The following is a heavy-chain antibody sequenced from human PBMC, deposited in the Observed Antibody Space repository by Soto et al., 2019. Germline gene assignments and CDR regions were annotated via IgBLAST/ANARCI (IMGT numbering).Heavy chain of an antibody. V-gene: IGHV3-66*01. Sequence: EGQLVVSGGGLVQPGGSLRLSCAASGFTVTDSYMTWVRQAPGKGLEWVSVIFGGVITHYADSVKGRFTISKDNSQNTFLQMNTLRVEDTVVFYCASPRGTYVFFAYGGRGPLVPVPS. J-gene: IGHJ4*02. D-gene: IGHD3-16*01. CDR1: GFTVTDSY. CDR3: ASPRGTYVFFAY. CDR2: IFGGVIT.